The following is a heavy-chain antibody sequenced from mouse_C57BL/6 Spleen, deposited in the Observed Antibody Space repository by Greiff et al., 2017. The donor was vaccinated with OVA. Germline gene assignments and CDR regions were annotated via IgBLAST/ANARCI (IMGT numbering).Heavy chain of an antibody. CDR1: GFTFSSYA. V-gene: IGHV5-4*01. CDR3: ARDNYYGSSRAWFAY. Sequence: DVQLVESGGGLVKPGGSLKLSCAASGFTFSSYAMSWVRQTPEKRLEWVATISDGGSYTYYPDNVKGRFTISRDNAKNNLYLQMSHLKSEDTAMYYCARDNYYGSSRAWFAYWGQGTLVTVSA. CDR2: ISDGGSYT. D-gene: IGHD1-1*01. J-gene: IGHJ3*01.